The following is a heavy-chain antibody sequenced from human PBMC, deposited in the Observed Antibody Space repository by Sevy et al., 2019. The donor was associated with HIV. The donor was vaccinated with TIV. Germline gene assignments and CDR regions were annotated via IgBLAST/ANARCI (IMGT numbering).Heavy chain of an antibody. CDR1: GGSITSLY. D-gene: IGHD1-26*01. J-gene: IGHJ4*02. Sequence: SETLSLACTVSGGSITSLYWNWIRQPPGKGLEWIANIYYNGHINYNPSLKSRVTLSLDTSKNQFSLRLSSVTAADMAMYYCAGENAWGRGYSWGQGTLVTVSS. CDR2: IYYNGHI. V-gene: IGHV4-59*08. CDR3: AGENAWGRGYS.